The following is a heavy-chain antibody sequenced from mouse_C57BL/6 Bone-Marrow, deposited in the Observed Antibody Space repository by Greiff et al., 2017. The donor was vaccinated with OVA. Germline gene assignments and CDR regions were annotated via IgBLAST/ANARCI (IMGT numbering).Heavy chain of an antibody. CDR1: GYTFTDYE. CDR3: TRYGNIDY. V-gene: IGHV1-15*01. D-gene: IGHD2-1*01. J-gene: IGHJ2*01. CDR2: IDPETGGT. Sequence: QIQLQQSGAELVRPGASVTLSCKASGYTFTDYEMHWVKQTPVHGLEWIGAIDPETGGTAYNQKFKGKAILTADKSSSTAYMERRSLTSEDSAVYYCTRYGNIDYWGQGTTLTVSS.